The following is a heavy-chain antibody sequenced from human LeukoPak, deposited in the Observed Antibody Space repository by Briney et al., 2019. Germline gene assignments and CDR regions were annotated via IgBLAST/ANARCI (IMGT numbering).Heavy chain of an antibody. CDR2: IYHSGST. CDR1: GYSISSGYY. CDR3: ARGGKGIVVVPAAIFWFDP. V-gene: IGHV4-38-2*02. J-gene: IGHJ5*02. Sequence: SETLSLTCTVSGYSISSGYYWGWIRQPPGKGLEWIGSIYHSGSTYYNPSLKSRVTISVDTSKNQFSLKLSSVTAADTAVYYCARGGKGIVVVPAAIFWFDPWGQGTLVTVSS. D-gene: IGHD2-2*02.